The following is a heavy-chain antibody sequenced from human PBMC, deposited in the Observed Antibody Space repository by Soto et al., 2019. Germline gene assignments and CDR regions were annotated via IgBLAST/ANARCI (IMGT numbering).Heavy chain of an antibody. CDR1: GGTFSSYA. D-gene: IGHD2-15*01. CDR3: ARLGVVVVAAGRSFDP. CDR2: IIPIFGTA. Sequence: QVQLVQSGAEVKKPGSSVKVSCKASGGTFSSYAISWVRQAPGQGLEWMGGIIPIFGTANYAQKFQGRVTITADESTSTAYMELSSLRAEDTAVYYCARLGVVVVAAGRSFDPWGQGTLVTVSS. J-gene: IGHJ5*02. V-gene: IGHV1-69*01.